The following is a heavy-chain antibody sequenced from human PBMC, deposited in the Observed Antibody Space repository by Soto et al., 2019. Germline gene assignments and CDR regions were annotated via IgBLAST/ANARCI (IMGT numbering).Heavy chain of an antibody. V-gene: IGHV4-31*01. CDR1: GGSISSGGYY. J-gene: IGHJ3*02. D-gene: IGHD3-22*01. CDR2: IYYSGST. Sequence: QVQLQESGLGLVKPSQTLSLTCTVSGGSISSGGYYWSWIRQHPGKGLEWIGYIYYSGSTYYNRSLKSPVTISVDTSKNQFSLKLCSVTAADTAVYYWARDTGDSSGYYERAFDNWGQGTMVTVSS. CDR3: ARDTGDSSGYYERAFDN.